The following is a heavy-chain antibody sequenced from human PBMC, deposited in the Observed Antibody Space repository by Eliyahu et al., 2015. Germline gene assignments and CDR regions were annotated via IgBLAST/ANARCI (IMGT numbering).Heavy chain of an antibody. J-gene: IGHJ4*02. CDR2: VFHSGST. V-gene: IGHV4-59*12. CDR3: ARESTGKLVPLDY. D-gene: IGHD6-13*01. CDR1: GGPIGNXF. Sequence: QVQLQESGPGLVKPSETLSLXCTVSGGPIGNXFXTWXRXPPGKGLEWIGYVFHSGSTNYNPSLKSRVTMSVDTSKNQFSLNLTSVTAADTAVYYCARESTGKLVPLDYWGQGTLVAVSS.